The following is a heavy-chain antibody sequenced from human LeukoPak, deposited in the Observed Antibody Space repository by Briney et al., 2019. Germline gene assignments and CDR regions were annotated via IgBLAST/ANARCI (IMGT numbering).Heavy chain of an antibody. CDR2: IYYSGST. Sequence: SETLSLTCTVSGGSISSYYWSWIRQPPGKGLEWIGYIYYSGSTNYNPSLKSRVTISVDTSKNQFSLKLSSVTAADTAVYYCAREGAVAGNDAFDIWGQGTMVTVSS. J-gene: IGHJ3*02. CDR3: AREGAVAGNDAFDI. D-gene: IGHD6-19*01. V-gene: IGHV4-59*01. CDR1: GGSISSYY.